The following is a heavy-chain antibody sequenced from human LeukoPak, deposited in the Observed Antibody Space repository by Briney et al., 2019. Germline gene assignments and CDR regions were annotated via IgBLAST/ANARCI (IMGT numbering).Heavy chain of an antibody. Sequence: ASVKVSCKASGGTFSSYAISWVRQAPGQGLEWMGGIIPIFGTANYAQKFQGRVTITADESTSTAYMELSSLRSEDTAVYYCARDVVVPTVNFRFYYYGMDVWGQGTTVTVSS. CDR3: ARDVVVPTVNFRFYYYGMDV. CDR2: IIPIFGTA. J-gene: IGHJ6*02. D-gene: IGHD2-2*01. V-gene: IGHV1-69*13. CDR1: GGTFSSYA.